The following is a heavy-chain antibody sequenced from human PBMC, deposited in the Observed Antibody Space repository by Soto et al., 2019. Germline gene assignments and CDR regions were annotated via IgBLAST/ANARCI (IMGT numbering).Heavy chain of an antibody. CDR3: ARTRSRAPIAARPGWFDP. Sequence: GASVKVSCKASGGTFSSYAISWVRQAPGQGLEWMGGIIPIFGTANYAQKFQGRVTITADKSPSTAYMELSSLRSEDTAVYYCARTRSRAPIAARPGWFDPWGQGTLVTVSS. CDR1: GGTFSSYA. CDR2: IIPIFGTA. J-gene: IGHJ5*02. V-gene: IGHV1-69*06. D-gene: IGHD6-6*01.